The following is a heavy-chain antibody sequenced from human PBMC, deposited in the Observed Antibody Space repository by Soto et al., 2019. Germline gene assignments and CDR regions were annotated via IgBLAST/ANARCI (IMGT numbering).Heavy chain of an antibody. CDR1: GGSFSGFY. CDR3: SRGVDAYKGGKY. V-gene: IGHV4-34*02. J-gene: IGHJ4*02. Sequence: QVQLQQWGAGLLKPSETLSLTCAVYGGSFSGFYWNWIRQSPGKGLEWIGEIHPSGSINYNPSLKSRVITSLDASKDQFSLEVTSVTAADTAIYYCSRGVDAYKGGKYWGQGTQVTVSS. CDR2: IHPSGSI. D-gene: IGHD1-1*01.